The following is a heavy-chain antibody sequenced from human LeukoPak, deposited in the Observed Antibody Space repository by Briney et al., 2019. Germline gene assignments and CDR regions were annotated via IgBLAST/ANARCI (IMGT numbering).Heavy chain of an antibody. D-gene: IGHD2-2*01. V-gene: IGHV3-30-3*01. J-gene: IGHJ4*02. Sequence: PGGSLRLSCAASGFTFSSYAMHWVRQAPGKGLEWVAVISYDGSNKYYADSVKGRFTISRDNSKNTLYLQMSSLRAEDTAVYYCARGGSYQLLFDYWGQGTLVTVSS. CDR1: GFTFSSYA. CDR3: ARGGSYQLLFDY. CDR2: ISYDGSNK.